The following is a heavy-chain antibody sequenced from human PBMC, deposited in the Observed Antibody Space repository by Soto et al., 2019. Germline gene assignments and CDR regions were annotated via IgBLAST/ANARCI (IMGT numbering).Heavy chain of an antibody. D-gene: IGHD2-21*02. J-gene: IGHJ4*02. CDR3: ARSIVVVTALDY. CDR1: WYTFSRYG. Sequence: GGPVKVSCKASWYTFSRYGISWVRQAPGQGLEWMGWISAYNGNTKYSQKFQGRVTITRDTSASTAYMELSSLRSEDTSVYYCARSIVVVTALDYWGQGTLVTVSS. CDR2: ISAYNGNT. V-gene: IGHV1-18*01.